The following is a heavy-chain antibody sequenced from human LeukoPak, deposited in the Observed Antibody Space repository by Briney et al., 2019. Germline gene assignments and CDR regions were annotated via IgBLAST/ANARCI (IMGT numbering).Heavy chain of an antibody. D-gene: IGHD3-16*02. CDR3: ARAVSGASPASDI. Sequence: PGGSLRLSCAASGFTFRSYGMHWVRQAPGKGLEWVAFIRYDGSNNDYADSVKGRFTISRDNSKNTLYLQMNSLRAEDTAVYYCARAVSGASPASDIWGQGTMVTVS. CDR1: GFTFRSYG. CDR2: IRYDGSNN. J-gene: IGHJ3*02. V-gene: IGHV3-30*02.